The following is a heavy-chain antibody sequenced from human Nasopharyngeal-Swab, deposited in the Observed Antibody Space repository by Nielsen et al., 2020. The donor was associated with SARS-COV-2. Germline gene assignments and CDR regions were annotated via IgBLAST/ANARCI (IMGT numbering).Heavy chain of an antibody. CDR3: ARGYYNFWNGYYHYYMDV. Sequence: SETLSLTCVVSGGSVSSGSYYWSWIRQPPGKGLEWIGYIHHSGSPSYSPSLKSRVTMSVDTSKNQSSLKLISVTAADAAVYYCARGYYNFWNGYYHYYMDVWGKGATVTASS. D-gene: IGHD1-1*01. CDR1: GGSVSSGSYY. J-gene: IGHJ6*03. CDR2: IHHSGSP. V-gene: IGHV4-61*01.